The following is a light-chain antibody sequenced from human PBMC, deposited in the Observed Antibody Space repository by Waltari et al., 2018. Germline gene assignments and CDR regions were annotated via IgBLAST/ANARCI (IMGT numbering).Light chain of an antibody. CDR2: GAS. CDR1: QSIANN. Sequence: EIVMTQSPATLSVSPGERASPSCRASQSIANNLAWYQQTPGQPLRLLIYGASNRATDIPARFSASASGRDFTLTISSLQSEDFVVYYCQQYSTWPRVTFGGGTKVEIK. V-gene: IGKV3-15*01. J-gene: IGKJ4*01. CDR3: QQYSTWPRVT.